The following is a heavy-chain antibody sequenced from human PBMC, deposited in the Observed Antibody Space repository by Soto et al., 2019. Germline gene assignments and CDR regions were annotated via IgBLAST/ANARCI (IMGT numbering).Heavy chain of an antibody. CDR3: AKAAPGREVIIRPFGD. V-gene: IGHV3-23*01. D-gene: IGHD2-15*01. CDR2: ISGSGDGT. Sequence: EVQLLESGGGLVQPGGSLRLSCAASGFSFGSYAMTWVRQAPGKGLEWVSGISGSGDGTYYADSVKGRFSISRDHSKNTLYLQMNRLGVEDTPVYYCAKAAPGREVIIRPFGDWGQGTLVTVSS. J-gene: IGHJ4*02. CDR1: GFSFGSYA.